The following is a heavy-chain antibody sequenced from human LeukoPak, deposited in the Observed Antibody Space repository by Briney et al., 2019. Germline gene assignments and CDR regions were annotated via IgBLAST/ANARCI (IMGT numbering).Heavy chain of an antibody. J-gene: IGHJ6*03. CDR3: AGTTVSYYYYYMDV. CDR2: IYTSGST. V-gene: IGHV4-61*02. D-gene: IGHD4-17*01. CDR1: GGSISSGSCY. Sequence: SETLSLTCTVSGGSISSGSCYWSWIRQPAGKGLEWIGRIYTSGSTNYNPSLKSRVTISVDTSKNQFSLKLSSVTAADTTVYYSAGTTVSYYYYYMDVWGKGTTVTVSS.